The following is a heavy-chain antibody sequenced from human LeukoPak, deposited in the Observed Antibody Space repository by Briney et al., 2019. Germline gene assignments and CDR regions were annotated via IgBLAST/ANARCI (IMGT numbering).Heavy chain of an antibody. CDR3: ARLSPVTMIVVSYWYFDL. V-gene: IGHV3-7*01. D-gene: IGHD3-22*01. J-gene: IGHJ2*01. CDR1: GFPFSSYW. CDR2: IKQDGGET. Sequence: PGGSLRLSCAASGFPFSSYWMAWVRQAPGKGLEWVASIKQDGGETFYVDSVKGRFTISRDNAKNSLYLQMNSLRAEDTAVYYCARLSPVTMIVVSYWYFDLWGRGTLVTVSS.